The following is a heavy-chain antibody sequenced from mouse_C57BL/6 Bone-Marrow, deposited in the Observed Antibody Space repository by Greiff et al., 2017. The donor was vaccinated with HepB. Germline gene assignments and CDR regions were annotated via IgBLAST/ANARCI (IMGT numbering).Heavy chain of an antibody. J-gene: IGHJ3*01. V-gene: IGHV1-81*01. Sequence: QVQLQQSGAELARPGASVKLSCKASGYTFTSYGISWVKQRTGQGLEWIGEIYPRSGNTYYNEKFKGKATLTADKSSSTAYMELRSLTSEVSAVYFCARASITTVVAPFAYWGQGTLVTVSA. CDR3: ARASITTVVAPFAY. D-gene: IGHD1-1*01. CDR2: IYPRSGNT. CDR1: GYTFTSYG.